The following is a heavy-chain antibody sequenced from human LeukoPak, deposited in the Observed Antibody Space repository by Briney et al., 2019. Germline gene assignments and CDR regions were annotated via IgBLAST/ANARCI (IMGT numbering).Heavy chain of an antibody. CDR3: ARGSQWLVLFDY. Sequence: SETLSLTCTVSGGSISSSSYYWGWIRQPRGKGLEWIGSIYYSGSTYYNPSLKSRVTISVDTSKNQFSLKLSSVTAADTAVYYCARGSQWLVLFDYWGQGTLVTVSS. V-gene: IGHV4-39*01. CDR2: IYYSGST. J-gene: IGHJ4*02. CDR1: GGSISSSSYY. D-gene: IGHD6-19*01.